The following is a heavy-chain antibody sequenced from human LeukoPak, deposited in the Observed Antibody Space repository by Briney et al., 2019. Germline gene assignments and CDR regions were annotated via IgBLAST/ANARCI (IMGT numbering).Heavy chain of an antibody. V-gene: IGHV1-24*01. CDR1: GYTLTELS. Sequence: ASVKVSCKVSGYTLTELSMHWVRQAPGKGLEWMGGFDPEDGETIYAQKFQGRVTMTEDTSTDTAYMELSSLRSEDTAVYYCATEPGLGYCSSTSCYAFDYWGQGTLVTVSS. D-gene: IGHD2-2*01. CDR3: ATEPGLGYCSSTSCYAFDY. J-gene: IGHJ4*02. CDR2: FDPEDGET.